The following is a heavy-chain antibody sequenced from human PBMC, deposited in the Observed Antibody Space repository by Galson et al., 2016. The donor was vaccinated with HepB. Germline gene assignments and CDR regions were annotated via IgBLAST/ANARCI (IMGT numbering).Heavy chain of an antibody. D-gene: IGHD6-19*01. Sequence: SLRPSCAASGFPFSMYDMHWVRQVTGKGLEWVSGIGTAGDTYYSGSVKGRFTISRENAKNSLYLQMNSLRAGGAAVYYCARGGRSNGWNFHDFFDIWGQGTMVAVSS. CDR2: IGTAGDT. J-gene: IGHJ3*02. CDR1: GFPFSMYD. V-gene: IGHV3-13*01. CDR3: ARGGRSNGWNFHDFFDI.